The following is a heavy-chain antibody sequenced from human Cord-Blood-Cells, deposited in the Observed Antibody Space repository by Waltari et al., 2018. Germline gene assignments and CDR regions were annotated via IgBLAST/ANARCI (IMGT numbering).Heavy chain of an antibody. CDR2: IYYSGST. CDR3: ARGLLGATFDY. D-gene: IGHD1-26*01. Sequence: QVQLQESGPGLVKPSETLSLTCTVSGGSISSHYWSWIRQPPGKGLEWIGYIYYSGSTNYNPPLRSRVTISVDTSKNQFSLKLSSVTAADTAVYYCARGLLGATFDYWGQGTLVTVSS. J-gene: IGHJ4*02. V-gene: IGHV4-59*11. CDR1: GGSISSHY.